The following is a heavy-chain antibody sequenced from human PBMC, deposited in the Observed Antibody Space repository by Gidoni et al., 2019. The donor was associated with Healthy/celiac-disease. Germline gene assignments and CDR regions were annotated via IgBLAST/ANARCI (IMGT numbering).Heavy chain of an antibody. CDR2: ISAYNGNT. CDR3: ARESPYYDSSGSWFDP. D-gene: IGHD3-22*01. J-gene: IGHJ5*02. V-gene: IGHV1-18*01. Sequence: QVQLVQSGAEVKKPGASVTVSCKASGYTFTSYGISWVRQAPGQGLEWMGWISAYNGNTNYAQKLQGRVTMTTDTSTSTAYMELRSLRSDDTAVYYCARESPYYDSSGSWFDPWGQGTLVTVSS. CDR1: GYTFTSYG.